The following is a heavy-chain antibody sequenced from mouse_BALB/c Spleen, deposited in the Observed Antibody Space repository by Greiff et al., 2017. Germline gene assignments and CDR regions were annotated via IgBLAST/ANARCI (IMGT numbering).Heavy chain of an antibody. Sequence: VQLKESGPSLVKPSQTLSLTCSVTGDSITSGYWNWIRKFPGNKLEYMGYISYSGSTYYNPSLKSRISITRDTSKNQYYLQLNSVTTEDTATYYCARYSTASYYFDYWGQGTTLTVSS. CDR1: GDSITSGY. CDR2: ISYSGST. J-gene: IGHJ2*01. D-gene: IGHD1-2*01. V-gene: IGHV3-8*02. CDR3: ARYSTASYYFDY.